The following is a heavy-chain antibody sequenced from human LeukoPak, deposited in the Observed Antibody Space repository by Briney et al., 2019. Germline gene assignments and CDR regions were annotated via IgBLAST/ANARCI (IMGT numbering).Heavy chain of an antibody. CDR2: IYPGDSDT. D-gene: IGHD2-15*01. J-gene: IGHJ4*02. CDR3: ARQGYCSGGSCYSYFSIDY. CDR1: GYSFTNYW. Sequence: GESLKISCKGSGYSFTNYWIGWVRQMPGKGLEWMGVIYPGDSDTRYSLSFQGQVTISADKSISTAYLQWSSLKASDTAMYYCARQGYCSGGSCYSYFSIDYWGQGTLVTVSS. V-gene: IGHV5-51*01.